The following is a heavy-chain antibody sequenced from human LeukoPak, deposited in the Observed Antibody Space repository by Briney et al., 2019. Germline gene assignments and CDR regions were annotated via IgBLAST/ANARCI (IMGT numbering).Heavy chain of an antibody. CDR1: GFTFINAW. Sequence: GGSLRLSCAASGFTFINAWMAWVRQAPGRGLEWISYIGSSATSSRYYVDSVKGRFTISRDNAKNSLYLEMNYLRAEDTAVYYCARESHEGATRAYNWFDPWGQGTLVSVSS. J-gene: IGHJ5*02. D-gene: IGHD1-26*01. CDR2: IGSSATSSR. V-gene: IGHV3-48*01. CDR3: ARESHEGATRAYNWFDP.